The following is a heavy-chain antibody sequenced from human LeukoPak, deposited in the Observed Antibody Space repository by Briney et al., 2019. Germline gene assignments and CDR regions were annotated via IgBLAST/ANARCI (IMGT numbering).Heavy chain of an antibody. D-gene: IGHD1-26*01. CDR2: IKQDGSEK. CDR1: GGSISSYY. CDR3: ARGPTKSARRGGYYMDV. J-gene: IGHJ6*03. Sequence: ETLSLTCSVSGGSISSYYWSWVRQAPGKGLEWVANIKQDGSEKYYADSVKGRLTISRDNAKNSLYLQMNSLRAEDTAVYYCARGPTKSARRGGYYMDVWGKGTTVTVSS. V-gene: IGHV3-7*01.